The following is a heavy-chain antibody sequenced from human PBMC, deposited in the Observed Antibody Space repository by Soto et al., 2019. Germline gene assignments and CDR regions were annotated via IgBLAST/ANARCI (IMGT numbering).Heavy chain of an antibody. J-gene: IGHJ4*02. CDR1: GGSISSGGYY. CDR2: IYYSGST. CDR3: ARARDHYGGYVY. D-gene: IGHD5-12*01. Sequence: SEALSVTCTVSGGSISSGGYYWSWIRQRPGKGLEWIGYIYYSGSTYYNPSLKSRVTISVDTSKNQFSLKLSSVTAADTAVYYCARARDHYGGYVYWGQGTLVTVSS. V-gene: IGHV4-31*03.